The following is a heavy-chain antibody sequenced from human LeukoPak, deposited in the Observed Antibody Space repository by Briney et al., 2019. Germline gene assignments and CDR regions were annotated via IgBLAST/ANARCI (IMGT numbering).Heavy chain of an antibody. Sequence: GGSLRLSCAASGFTFSSYGMSWVRQAPGKGLEWVSAISGSGGSTYYADSVKGRFTISRDNSKNTLYLQMNSLRAEDTAVYYCAKVSESGYSSGWYVGYWGQGTLVTVSS. CDR3: AKVSESGYSSGWYVGY. CDR1: GFTFSSYG. CDR2: ISGSGGST. V-gene: IGHV3-23*01. J-gene: IGHJ4*02. D-gene: IGHD6-19*01.